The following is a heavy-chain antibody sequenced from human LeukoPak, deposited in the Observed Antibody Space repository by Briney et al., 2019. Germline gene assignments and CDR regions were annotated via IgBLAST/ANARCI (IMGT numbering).Heavy chain of an antibody. CDR3: ARTGSGSYRFFDY. CDR1: GYTFTGYY. CDR2: INPNSGGT. J-gene: IGHJ4*02. Sequence: GASVKVSCKASGYTFTGYYMHWVRQAPGQGLEWMGRINPNSGGTNYAQKFQGRVTMTRDTSISTAYMELSRLRSDDTAVYYCARTGSGSYRFFDYWGQGTLVTVSS. D-gene: IGHD1-26*01. V-gene: IGHV1-2*06.